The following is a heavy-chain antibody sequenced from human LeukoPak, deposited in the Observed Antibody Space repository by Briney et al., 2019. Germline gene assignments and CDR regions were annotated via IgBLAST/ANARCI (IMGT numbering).Heavy chain of an antibody. Sequence: PGGSLGLSCAASGFTFNSYSMNWVRQARGKGRESVSSISSCSSYIYYADSVKGRFTISRDNAKTSLYLQMNSLRAEDTAVYYCARGGSYSSGWYEAFDIWGQGTMVTVSS. J-gene: IGHJ3*02. D-gene: IGHD6-19*01. CDR3: ARGGSYSSGWYEAFDI. V-gene: IGHV3-21*01. CDR1: GFTFNSYS. CDR2: ISSCSSYI.